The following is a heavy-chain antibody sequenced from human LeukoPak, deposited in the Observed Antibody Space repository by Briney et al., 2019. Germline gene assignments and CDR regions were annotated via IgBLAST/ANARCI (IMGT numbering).Heavy chain of an antibody. CDR3: AKDPGNTWYYFDS. V-gene: IGHV3-9*01. Sequence: GGSLRLSCATSGFTFDDYAMHWVRQAPGKGLEWVAGISWNSGDIVYAGSVKGRFTIPRDNAKNSLYLQMNSLRVEDTALYYCAKDPGNTWYYFDSWGQGTLVTVSS. CDR1: GFTFDDYA. D-gene: IGHD1/OR15-1a*01. J-gene: IGHJ4*02. CDR2: ISWNSGDI.